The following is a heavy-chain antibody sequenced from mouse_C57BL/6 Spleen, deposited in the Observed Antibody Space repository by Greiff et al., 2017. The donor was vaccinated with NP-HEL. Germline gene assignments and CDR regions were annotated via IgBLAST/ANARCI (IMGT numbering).Heavy chain of an antibody. Sequence: VQLQQSGAELAKPGASVKLSCKASGYTFTSYWMHWVKQRPGQGLEWIGYINPSSGYTKYNQKFKDKATLTADKSSRTAYMQLSSLTYEDSAVYYCARSINYPYAMDSWGQGTSVTVSS. CDR1: GYTFTSYW. CDR3: ARSINYPYAMDS. V-gene: IGHV1-7*01. D-gene: IGHD2-1*01. J-gene: IGHJ4*01. CDR2: INPSSGYT.